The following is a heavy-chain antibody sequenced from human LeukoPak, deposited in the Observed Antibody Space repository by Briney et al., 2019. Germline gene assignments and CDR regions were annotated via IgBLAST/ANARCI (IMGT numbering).Heavy chain of an antibody. CDR2: ISGGGDTT. CDR3: AKTNGYYDY. CDR1: GFTFSNNG. Sequence: GGSLRLSCAASGFTFSNNGMSWVRQSPGRGLEWVSGISGGGDTTYYAESVEGRFTISRDNSKNTLFLQMNSLTAEDTAVYYCAKTNGYYDYWGQGTLVAVSS. J-gene: IGHJ4*02. D-gene: IGHD3-22*01. V-gene: IGHV3-23*01.